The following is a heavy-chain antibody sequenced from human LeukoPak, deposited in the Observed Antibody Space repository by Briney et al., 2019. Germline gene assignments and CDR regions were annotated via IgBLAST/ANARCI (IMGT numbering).Heavy chain of an antibody. Sequence: GGSLRLSCAASGFTFSSYSMNWVRQAPGKGLEWVSYISTSSSTIYYADSVKGRFTISRDNAKNSLFLQMNSLRDEDTAVHYCARDRYDYVWGSYRYFDYWGQGTLVTVSS. CDR2: ISTSSSTI. D-gene: IGHD3-16*02. CDR1: GFTFSSYS. V-gene: IGHV3-48*02. CDR3: ARDRYDYVWGSYRYFDY. J-gene: IGHJ4*02.